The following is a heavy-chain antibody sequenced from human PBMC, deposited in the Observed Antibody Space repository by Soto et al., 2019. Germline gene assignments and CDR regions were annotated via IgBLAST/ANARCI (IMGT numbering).Heavy chain of an antibody. D-gene: IGHD6-6*01. J-gene: IGHJ6*02. CDR3: ARQRVIAARRYYYGMDV. CDR2: IYYSGST. V-gene: IGHV4-39*01. CDR1: GGSISSSSYY. Sequence: SETLSLTCTVSGGSISSSSYYWGWIRQPPGKGLEWIGSIYYSGSTYYNPSLKSRVTISVDTSKNQFSLKLSSVTAADTAVYYCARQRVIAARRYYYGMDVWGQGTTVTVS.